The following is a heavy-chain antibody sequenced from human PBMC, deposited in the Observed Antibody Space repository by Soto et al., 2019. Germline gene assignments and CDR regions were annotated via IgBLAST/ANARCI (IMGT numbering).Heavy chain of an antibody. V-gene: IGHV4-4*07. Sequence: QVQLQESGPRLVKPSETLSLTCTVSGGSMTNYYWAWIRQPAGKGLEWIGRIFGIGYTNYNPSLKSRVILSVDTSKRQFSLKLTSVTPADTAVYYCVREGDYSDNNGYPLFDYWGQGTLVSVSS. CDR2: IFGIGYT. J-gene: IGHJ4*02. D-gene: IGHD3-22*01. CDR3: VREGDYSDNNGYPLFDY. CDR1: GGSMTNYY.